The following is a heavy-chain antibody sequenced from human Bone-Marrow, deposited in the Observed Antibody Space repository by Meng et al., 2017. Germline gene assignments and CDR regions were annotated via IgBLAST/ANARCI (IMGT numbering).Heavy chain of an antibody. D-gene: IGHD6-13*01. J-gene: IGHJ4*02. CDR1: GFTFGDYT. V-gene: IGHV3-49*04. CDR2: ITSLAYGGTT. CDR3: ATGAAAADH. Sequence: GESLKISCTASGFTFGDYTITWVRQAPGKGLEWVGFITSLAYGGTTEYAASVRGRFTISRDDSKNTLYLQMDSLITEDTAVYFCATGAAAADHWGQGTLVTVSS.